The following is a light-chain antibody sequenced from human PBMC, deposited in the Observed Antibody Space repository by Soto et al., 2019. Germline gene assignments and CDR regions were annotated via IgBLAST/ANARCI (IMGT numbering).Light chain of an antibody. J-gene: IGKJ1*01. CDR1: QSVSSSY. Sequence: EIVLTKSPGTLSLSQGERATLSCRASQSVSSSYLAWYQQKPGQAPRLLIYGASSRATGIPDRFSGSGSGTDFTLTISRLEPGDFAVYYCQQYGTSPRTFGQGTKV. CDR2: GAS. V-gene: IGKV3-20*01. CDR3: QQYGTSPRT.